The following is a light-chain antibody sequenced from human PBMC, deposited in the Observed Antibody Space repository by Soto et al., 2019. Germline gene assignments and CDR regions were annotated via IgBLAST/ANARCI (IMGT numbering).Light chain of an antibody. CDR3: QHYGNSLT. J-gene: IGKJ4*01. CDR2: AAS. V-gene: IGKV3-20*01. Sequence: EIVLTQSPGTLSLSPGERATLSCRASQSLTGSYLTWYQQKPGQAPRLLIYAASYRATGVSDRFSGSGSGTDFTLTINGVEPEDFAVYYCQHYGNSLTFGGGTKVEI. CDR1: QSLTGSY.